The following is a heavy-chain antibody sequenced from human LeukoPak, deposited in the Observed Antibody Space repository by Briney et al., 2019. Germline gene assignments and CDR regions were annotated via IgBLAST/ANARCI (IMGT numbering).Heavy chain of an antibody. CDR1: GFTFSSYG. CDR2: ISYDGSNK. V-gene: IGHV3-30*18. Sequence: GRSLRLSCAASGFTFSSYGMHWVRQAPGKGLEWVAVISYDGSNKYYADSAKGRFTISRDNSKNTLYLQMNSLRAEDSAVYYCAKAGKGDYGDHDYFDYWGQGTLVTVSS. CDR3: AKAGKGDYGDHDYFDY. D-gene: IGHD4-17*01. J-gene: IGHJ4*02.